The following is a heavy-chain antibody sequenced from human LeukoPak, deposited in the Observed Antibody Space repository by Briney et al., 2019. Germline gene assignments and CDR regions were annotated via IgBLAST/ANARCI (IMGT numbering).Heavy chain of an antibody. J-gene: IGHJ6*03. CDR2: IYPGDSDT. CDR1: GYSFTSYW. Sequence: GESLKISCKGSGYSFTSYWIGWVRQMPGKGLEWMGIIYPGDSDTRYSPSFQGQVTISADKSISTAYLQWSSLKASDTAMYYCARNQRDDCWSGYYRNYYYYMDVWGKGTTVTVSS. CDR3: ARNQRDDCWSGYYRNYYYYMDV. V-gene: IGHV5-51*01. D-gene: IGHD3-3*01.